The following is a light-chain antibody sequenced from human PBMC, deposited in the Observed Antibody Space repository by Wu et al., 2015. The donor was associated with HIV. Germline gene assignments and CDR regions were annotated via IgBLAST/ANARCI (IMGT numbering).Light chain of an antibody. CDR1: QSVNSNY. J-gene: IGKJ2*01. Sequence: EIVLTQSPATLSLSPGERATLSCGASQSVNSNYLAWYQLKPGLAPRLLIYDASSRATGIPDRFSGSVSGTDFTLTVNRLEPEDFAVYYCQQYGSSPFTFGQGTKLEIK. CDR2: DAS. CDR3: QQYGSSPFT. V-gene: IGKV3D-20*01.